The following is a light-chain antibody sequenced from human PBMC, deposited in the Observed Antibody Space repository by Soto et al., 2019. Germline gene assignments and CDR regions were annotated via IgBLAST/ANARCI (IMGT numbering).Light chain of an antibody. CDR1: NSDVGIYDF. Sequence: QSALTQPASVSGTPGQSITISCTGSNSDVGIYDFVSWYQHHPGRAPKLIVSEVSHRPSGVSNRFSGSKSGNTASLTSSGRQSEDEADYYCISYTSDDGRYVFGTGTKLTVL. V-gene: IGLV2-14*01. CDR2: EVS. J-gene: IGLJ1*01. CDR3: ISYTSDDGRYV.